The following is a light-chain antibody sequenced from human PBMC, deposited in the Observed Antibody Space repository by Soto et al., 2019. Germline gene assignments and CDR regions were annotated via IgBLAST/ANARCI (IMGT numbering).Light chain of an antibody. V-gene: IGKV1-39*01. CDR3: QQTSSTPT. Sequence: DIQLTQSPSSLSASVGDRVTITCRASQSIRSYLNWYQQKPGRAPKLLIYAAYSLQTGVSSRFSCSGSGTNFTLTISTLQPEDFATYYCQQTSSTPTFGGGTKVDI. CDR2: AAY. CDR1: QSIRSY. J-gene: IGKJ4*01.